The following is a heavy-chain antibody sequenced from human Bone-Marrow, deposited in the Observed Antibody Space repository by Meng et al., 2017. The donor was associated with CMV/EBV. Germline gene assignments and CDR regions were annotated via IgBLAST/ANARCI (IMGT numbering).Heavy chain of an antibody. J-gene: IGHJ4*02. V-gene: IGHV6-1*01. Sequence: SETLSLTCAISGDSVSSHNVAWNWIRQSPWRGLEWLGRTYYRSRWYSDYAESVKSRITINPDTSKNQFSLQPNSVTPEDTAVYYCAREGGVGATLHPFDYWGQGTLVTVSS. D-gene: IGHD1-26*01. CDR1: GDSVSSHNVA. CDR2: TYYRSRWYS. CDR3: AREGGVGATLHPFDY.